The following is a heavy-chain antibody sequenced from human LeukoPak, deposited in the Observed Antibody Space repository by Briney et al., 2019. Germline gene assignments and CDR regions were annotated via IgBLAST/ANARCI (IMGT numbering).Heavy chain of an antibody. D-gene: IGHD1-26*01. CDR2: IRSKANSYAT. CDR3: TSGIIVGATGDFDY. J-gene: IGHJ4*02. V-gene: IGHV3-73*01. Sequence: GGPLRLSCAASGFTFSGSAMHWVRQASGKGLEWVGRIRSKANSYATAYAASVKGRFNISRDDSKNTAYLQMNSLKTEDTAVYYCTSGIIVGATGDFDYWGQGTLVTVSS. CDR1: GFTFSGSA.